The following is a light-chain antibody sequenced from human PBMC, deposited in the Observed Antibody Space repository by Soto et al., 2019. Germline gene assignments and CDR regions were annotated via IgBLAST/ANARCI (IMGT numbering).Light chain of an antibody. CDR1: QSVSSY. J-gene: IGKJ2*01. CDR2: DAS. CDR3: QQRRNWPRT. V-gene: IGKV3-11*01. Sequence: EIVLTQSPATLSLSPGERVTLSCRASQSVSSYLVWYQQKPGQAPRLLIYDASNRATGIPARFSGSVSGTDFTLTISSLEPEDFAVYYCQQRRNWPRTFGQGTKLELK.